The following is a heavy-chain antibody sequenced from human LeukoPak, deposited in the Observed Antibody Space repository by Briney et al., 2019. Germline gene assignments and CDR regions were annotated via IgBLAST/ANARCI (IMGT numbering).Heavy chain of an antibody. CDR2: IIPILGIA. CDR1: GGTFSSYA. Sequence: SVKVSCKASGGTFSSYAISWVRQAPGQGLEWMGRIIPILGIANYAQKFQGRVTITADKSTSTAYMELSSLRSEDTAVYYCARGSPGSVLNYWGQGTLVTVSS. J-gene: IGHJ4*02. V-gene: IGHV1-69*04. CDR3: ARGSPGSVLNY.